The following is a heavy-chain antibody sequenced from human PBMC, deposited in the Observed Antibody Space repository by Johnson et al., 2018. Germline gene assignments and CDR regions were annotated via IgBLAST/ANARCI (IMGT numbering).Heavy chain of an antibody. CDR2: IGSKAYGGTK. CDR1: GFPFGDYS. CDR3: TIDPRGYYGSGSYNDY. J-gene: IGHJ4*02. D-gene: IGHD3-10*01. Sequence: VQLVQSGGGLVKPGQSLRLSCSASGFPFGDYSMSWFRQAPGKGREWVGFIGSKAYGGTKEYAPSVKGRITTSRDDSKSLAYLQMNSLITEDTDVYYCTIDPRGYYGSGSYNDYWGQGTLITVSS. V-gene: IGHV3-49*05.